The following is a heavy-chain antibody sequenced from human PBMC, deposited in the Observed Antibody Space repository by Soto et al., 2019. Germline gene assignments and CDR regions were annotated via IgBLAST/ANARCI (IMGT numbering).Heavy chain of an antibody. CDR3: AKNPGYYYDSTGYHFDY. CDR1: GFTFTSYA. CDR2: ISGSGGST. V-gene: IGHV3-23*01. J-gene: IGHJ4*02. D-gene: IGHD3-22*01. Sequence: GGSLRLSCAASGFTFTSYAKSWVRQAPGKGLEWVSAISGSGGSTFYADSVKGRFTISRDNSKNTVYLQMDSLRAEDTAVYYCAKNPGYYYDSTGYHFDYWGQGTLVTVSS.